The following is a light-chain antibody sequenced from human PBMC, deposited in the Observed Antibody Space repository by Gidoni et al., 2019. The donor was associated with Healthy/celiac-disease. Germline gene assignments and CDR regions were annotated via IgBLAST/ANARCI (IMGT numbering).Light chain of an antibody. Sequence: QSALTQPASVSGSPGQSITISCTGTSSDVGSYNLVSWYQQHTGKAPKLMIYEVSKRPSVVSNRFSGSKSVTTASLTISGLQAEDEADYYCCSYAGSSTPVVFGGGTKLTVL. J-gene: IGLJ2*01. CDR2: EVS. CDR1: SSDVGSYNL. CDR3: CSYAGSSTPVV. V-gene: IGLV2-23*02.